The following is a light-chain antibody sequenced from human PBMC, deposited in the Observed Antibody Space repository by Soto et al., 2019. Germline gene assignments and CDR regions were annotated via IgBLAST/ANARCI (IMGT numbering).Light chain of an antibody. CDR3: TSYATGDTFP. CDR1: MRDVGAYNL. V-gene: IGLV2-14*01. CDR2: EVR. Sequence: QSALTQPASVSGSAGQSITISCSGTMRDVGAYNLVSWYQQHPGTAPKLIIYEVRNRPSGISSRFSGSRSGNTASLTISGLQSEDEGDYNCTSYATGDTFPFGGGTKLTVL. J-gene: IGLJ2*01.